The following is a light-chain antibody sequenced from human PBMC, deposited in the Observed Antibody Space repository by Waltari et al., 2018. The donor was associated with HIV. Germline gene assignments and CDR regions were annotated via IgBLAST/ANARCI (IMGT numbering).Light chain of an antibody. Sequence: QSALTQPASVSGSPGQSITISCTGTRNDVGGFNYVSWYRHHPGKAPKLIIYEVTNRPSGVSDRFSGSKSGNTASLNISGLQAEDEGDYYCSSYTSTSTLVIFGGGTNLTVL. CDR1: RNDVGGFNY. J-gene: IGLJ2*01. CDR3: SSYTSTSTLVI. CDR2: EVT. V-gene: IGLV2-14*01.